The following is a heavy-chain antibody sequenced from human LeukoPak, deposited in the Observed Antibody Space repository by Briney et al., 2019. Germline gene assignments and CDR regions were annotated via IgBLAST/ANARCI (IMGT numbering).Heavy chain of an antibody. CDR3: ARGVLLWFGVNWFDP. V-gene: IGHV4-34*01. CDR2: INHSGST. Sequence: SETLSLTCAVYGGSFSGYYWSWLRQPPGKGVEGLGEINHSGSTNYNPSLKSRVTISVDTSKNQFSLKLSSVTAADTAVYYCARGVLLWFGVNWFDPWGQGTLVTVSS. D-gene: IGHD3-10*01. J-gene: IGHJ5*02. CDR1: GGSFSGYY.